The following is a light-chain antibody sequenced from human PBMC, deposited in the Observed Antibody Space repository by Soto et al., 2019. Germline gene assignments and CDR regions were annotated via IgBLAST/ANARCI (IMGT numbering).Light chain of an antibody. CDR2: ASS. CDR3: QQTDSTPIT. V-gene: IGKV1-39*01. CDR1: QPISKN. J-gene: IGKJ5*01. Sequence: DIQMTQSPSSLSASVGDRVTITCRASQPISKNLNWYQQRPGKPPNLLIYASSSVQRGVPPRFSGSGSGTEFTLTITSLQPEDFATYYCQQTDSTPITFGQGTRLEIK.